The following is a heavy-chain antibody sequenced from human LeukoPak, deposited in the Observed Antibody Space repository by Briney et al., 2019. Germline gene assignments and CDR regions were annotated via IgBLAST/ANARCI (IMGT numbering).Heavy chain of an antibody. CDR3: ARGESSYCSGGCYFAS. D-gene: IGHD2-21*02. CDR2: VSSGSSTI. J-gene: IGHJ5*01. V-gene: IGHV3-11*04. CDR1: GGSISSGSYY. Sequence: YPSETLSLTCTVSGGSISSGSYYWSWIRQPAGKGLEWVSYVSSGSSTIYYADSVKGRFTVSRDNGKRSLYLHMNSLRAEDTAMYYCARGESSYCSGGCYFASWGQGTLVTVSS.